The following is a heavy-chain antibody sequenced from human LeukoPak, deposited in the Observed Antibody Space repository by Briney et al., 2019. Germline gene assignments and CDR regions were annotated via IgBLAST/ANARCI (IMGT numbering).Heavy chain of an antibody. CDR3: ARLFYDSSAYRYYFDF. D-gene: IGHD3-22*01. CDR2: IYHSGST. J-gene: IGHJ4*02. CDR1: GGSISSSNW. V-gene: IGHV4-4*02. Sequence: SETLSLTCAVSGGSISSSNWWSWVRQSPGKGLEWIGEIYHSGSTNDNPSLKSRVTVSVDTSKNQFSLKLSSVTAADTAVYYCARLFYDSSAYRYYFDFWGQGSLVTVSS.